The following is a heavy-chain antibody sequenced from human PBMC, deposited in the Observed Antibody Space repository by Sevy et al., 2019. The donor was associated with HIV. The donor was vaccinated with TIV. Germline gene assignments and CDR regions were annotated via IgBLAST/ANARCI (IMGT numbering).Heavy chain of an antibody. J-gene: IGHJ4*02. CDR1: GYTFTTYG. CDR2: ISANPG. D-gene: IGHD3-3*01. V-gene: IGHV1-18*04. CDR3: ARQRHYDFWSIDS. Sequence: ASVKVSCKASGYTFTTYGFSWVRQAPGQGLEWMGWISANPGARSLQDRITMTTDASTSTAYMEVRSLRSDDTAVYYCARQRHYDFWSIDSWGQGTLVTVSS.